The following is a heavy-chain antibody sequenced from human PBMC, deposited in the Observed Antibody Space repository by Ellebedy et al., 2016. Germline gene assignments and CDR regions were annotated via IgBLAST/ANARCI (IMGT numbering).Heavy chain of an antibody. CDR2: IYHSGSP. CDR3: ASNAYCGGNCYIDY. J-gene: IGHJ4*02. CDR1: GGSISNDDYY. D-gene: IGHD2-21*02. V-gene: IGHV4-30-4*01. Sequence: SETLSLTXTVSGGSISNDDYYWSWIRQPPGKGLEWIGYIYHSGSPSYNPSLESRVTISVDTSKNQFSLKLSSVTDADTAVYYCASNAYCGGNCYIDYWGQGTLVTVSS.